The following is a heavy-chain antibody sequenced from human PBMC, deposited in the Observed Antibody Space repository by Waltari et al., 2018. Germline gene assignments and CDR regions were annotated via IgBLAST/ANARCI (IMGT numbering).Heavy chain of an antibody. CDR2: VSYDGKTQ. Sequence: QVQLVESGGGVVQPGRSLRLSCVASGCTCTDYAIHWIRQAPGKGMERVASVSYDGKTQYYADTVKGRFTISRDNSKNTLYMDMNSLRAEYTALYYCAKDGGGGETYYKHRYFDFWGQGTLVSVSS. CDR1: GCTCTDYA. D-gene: IGHD1-26*01. V-gene: IGHV3-30*18. CDR3: AKDGGGGETYYKHRYFDF. J-gene: IGHJ4*02.